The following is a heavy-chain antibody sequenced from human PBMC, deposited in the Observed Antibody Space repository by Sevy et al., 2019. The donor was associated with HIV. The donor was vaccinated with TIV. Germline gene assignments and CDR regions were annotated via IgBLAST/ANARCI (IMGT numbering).Heavy chain of an antibody. CDR3: ARGPLYCSSTSCYGDYFDY. CDR2: INHSGST. D-gene: IGHD2-2*01. J-gene: IGHJ4*02. Sequence: SETLSLTCAVYGGSFSGYYWSWIRQPPGKGLEWIGEINHSGSTNYNPSLKSRVTISVDTSKNQFPLKLSSVTAADTAVYYCARGPLYCSSTSCYGDYFDYWGQGTLVTVSS. V-gene: IGHV4-34*01. CDR1: GGSFSGYY.